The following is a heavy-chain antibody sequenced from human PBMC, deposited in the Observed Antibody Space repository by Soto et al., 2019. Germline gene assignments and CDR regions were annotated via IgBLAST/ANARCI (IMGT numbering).Heavy chain of an antibody. CDR3: ARGGLSAELTDIVVVVAEESFDY. CDR2: INPNSGGT. Sequence: ASVKVSCKASGYTFTGYYMHWVRQAPGQGLEWMGWINPNSGGTNYAQKFQGRVTMTRDTSISTAYMELSRLRSEDTAVYYCARGGLSAELTDIVVVVAEESFDYWGQGTLVTVSS. CDR1: GYTFTGYY. V-gene: IGHV1-2*02. J-gene: IGHJ4*02. D-gene: IGHD2-15*01.